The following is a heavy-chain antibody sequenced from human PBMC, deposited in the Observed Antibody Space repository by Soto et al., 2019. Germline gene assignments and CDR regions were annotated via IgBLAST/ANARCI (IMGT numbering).Heavy chain of an antibody. J-gene: IGHJ6*03. CDR1: GFTFSSYG. D-gene: IGHD4-17*01. CDR3: ARDPRPYGDPDAYYYYYMDV. V-gene: IGHV3-33*01. Sequence: QPGGSLRLSCAASGFTFSSYGMHWVRQAPGKGLEWVAAIWYDGSNKYYADSVKGRFTISRDNSKNTLYLQMNSLRAEDTAVYYCARDPRPYGDPDAYYYYYMDVWGKGTTVTVSS. CDR2: IWYDGSNK.